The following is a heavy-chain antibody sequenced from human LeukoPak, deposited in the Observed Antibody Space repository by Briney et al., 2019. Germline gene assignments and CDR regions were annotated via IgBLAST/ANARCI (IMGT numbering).Heavy chain of an antibody. CDR2: IWSDGSEK. D-gene: IGHD1-26*01. CDR1: GFTFSSYG. J-gene: IGHJ4*02. CDR3: ARCRDTVSYNLLGY. V-gene: IGHV3-33*01. Sequence: GGSLRLSCAASGFTFSSYGMHWVRQAPGKGLEWEAVIWSDGSEKYYANSVKGRFTISRDNSKSTVFLQMSSLRAEDTAVYYCARCRDTVSYNLLGYWGQGTLVTVSS.